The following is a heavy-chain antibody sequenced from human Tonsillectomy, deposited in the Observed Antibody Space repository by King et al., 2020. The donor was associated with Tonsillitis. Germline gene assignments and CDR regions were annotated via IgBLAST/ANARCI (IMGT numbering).Heavy chain of an antibody. V-gene: IGHV4-39*01. J-gene: IGHJ4*02. CDR3: ARYVSGSFDY. CDR2: MYDSGTT. Sequence: QLQESGPGVVKPSETLSLTCTVSGGSISSSDHFWAWIRQPPGKGLEWLGYMYDSGTTFYNPSLKSRITISGGTSGNRFSLKLSSVTAADTAVYFCARYVSGSFDYWGQGALVTVSS. CDR1: GGSISSSDHF. D-gene: IGHD1-26*01.